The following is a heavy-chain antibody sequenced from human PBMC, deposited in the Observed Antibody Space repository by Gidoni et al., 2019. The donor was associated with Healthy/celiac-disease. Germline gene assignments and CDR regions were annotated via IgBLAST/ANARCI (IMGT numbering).Heavy chain of an antibody. CDR1: GGSFSGYY. D-gene: IGHD1-26*01. CDR2: INHSGST. Sequence: QVQLQQWGAGLLKPSETLSLTCAVYGGSFSGYYWSWIRQPPGKGLEWIGEINHSGSTNYNPSLKSRVTISVDTSKNQFSLKLSSVTAADTAVYYCARGNGSGSPRVAFDIWGQGTMVTVSS. CDR3: ARGNGSGSPRVAFDI. V-gene: IGHV4-34*01. J-gene: IGHJ3*02.